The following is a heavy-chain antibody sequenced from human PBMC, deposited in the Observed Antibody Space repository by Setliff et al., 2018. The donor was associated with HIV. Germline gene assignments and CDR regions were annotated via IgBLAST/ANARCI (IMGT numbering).Heavy chain of an antibody. J-gene: IGHJ4*02. V-gene: IGHV2-70*11. CDR1: GFSLTTSGMC. CDR3: ARTTADYYDGRGYLDYFDF. CDR2: IDWDDDK. Sequence: SGPTLVNPTQTLTLTCTFSGFSLTTSGMCVSWIRQPPGKALEWLARIDWDDDKYYTPSLRTRLTISKDTSKNQVVLTMTNMDPVDTATYFCARTTADYYDGRGYLDYFDFWGLGTLVTVSS. D-gene: IGHD3-22*01.